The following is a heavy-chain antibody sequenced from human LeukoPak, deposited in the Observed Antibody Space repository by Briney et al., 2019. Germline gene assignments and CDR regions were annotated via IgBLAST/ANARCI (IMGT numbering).Heavy chain of an antibody. CDR1: GYTFTGYY. D-gene: IGHD3-10*01. Sequence: ASVKVSCKASGYTFTGYYMHWVRQAPGQGLEWMGWINPNSGGTNYAQKFQGRVTMTRDTSISTAYMELRSLRSDDTAVYYCARDLRFGELVGYWGQGTLVTVSS. CDR3: ARDLRFGELVGY. V-gene: IGHV1-2*02. J-gene: IGHJ4*02. CDR2: INPNSGGT.